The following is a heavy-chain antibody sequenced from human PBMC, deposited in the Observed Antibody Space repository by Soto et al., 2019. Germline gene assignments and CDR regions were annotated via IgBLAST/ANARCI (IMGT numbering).Heavy chain of an antibody. CDR2: IYYSGST. Sequence: SETLSLTCTVSGGSISSYYWSWIRQPPGKGLEWIGYIYYSGSTYYNPSLKSRVTISVDTSKNQFSLKLSSVTAADTAVYYCARDLYAGGYCISTSCPRWFDPWGQGTLVTVSS. CDR1: GGSISSYY. V-gene: IGHV4-59*01. D-gene: IGHD2-2*01. J-gene: IGHJ5*02. CDR3: ARDLYAGGYCISTSCPRWFDP.